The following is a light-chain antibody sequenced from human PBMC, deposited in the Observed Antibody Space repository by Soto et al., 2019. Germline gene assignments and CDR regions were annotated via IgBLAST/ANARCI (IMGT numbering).Light chain of an antibody. Sequence: DIQMTQYPSSLSSSVGYRVTISCRASQGLINDLAWYQQKAGKAPKRLIYTASSLQSGVPSRFSGSGSGTEFTLTISSLQPDDFATYYCQQYNSYSWTFGQGTKV. J-gene: IGKJ1*01. CDR2: TAS. CDR1: QGLIND. CDR3: QQYNSYSWT. V-gene: IGKV1-17*01.